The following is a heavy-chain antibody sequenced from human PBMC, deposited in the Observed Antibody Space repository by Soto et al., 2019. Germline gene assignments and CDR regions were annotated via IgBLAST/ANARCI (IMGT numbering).Heavy chain of an antibody. CDR2: IYYSGST. J-gene: IGHJ4*02. D-gene: IGHD3-3*01. V-gene: IGHV4-39*01. CDR1: GDSISSSSYY. Sequence: SGNPYITCTVSGDSISSSSYYWGWIRQPPGKGLEWLASIYYSGSTYHKPSLPSRVTISLDTSKNQFSLKLSSVTAADTAVYYCARHMGGYDSWTGKAYVDYWGQGPLST. CDR3: ARHMGGYDSWTGKAYVDY.